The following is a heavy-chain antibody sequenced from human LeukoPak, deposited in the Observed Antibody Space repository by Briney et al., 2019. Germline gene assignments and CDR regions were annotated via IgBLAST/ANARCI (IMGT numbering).Heavy chain of an antibody. J-gene: IGHJ4*02. Sequence: PSGTLSLTCTVSGGSISSSSYYWGWIRQPPGKGLEWIGSIYYSGSTYYNPSLKSRVTISVDTSKNQFSLKLSSVTAADTAVYYCARAHGTYYYDSSGYYYFDYWGQGTLVTVSS. CDR2: IYYSGST. CDR3: ARAHGTYYYDSSGYYYFDY. D-gene: IGHD3-22*01. CDR1: GGSISSSSYY. V-gene: IGHV4-39*07.